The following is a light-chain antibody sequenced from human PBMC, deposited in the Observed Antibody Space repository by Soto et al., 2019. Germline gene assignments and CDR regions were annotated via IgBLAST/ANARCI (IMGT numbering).Light chain of an antibody. V-gene: IGLV1-44*01. CDR2: SNN. CDR3: AAWDDSLNGPV. CDR1: SSNIGSNT. Sequence: QSVLTQPPSASGTPGQRVTISCSGSSSNIGSNTVNWYQQLPGTAPKLLIYSNNQRPSGVPDRFSGSKSGTSASLAISGLQSEDEDDYSCAAWDDSLNGPVFGGGTQLTVL. J-gene: IGLJ7*01.